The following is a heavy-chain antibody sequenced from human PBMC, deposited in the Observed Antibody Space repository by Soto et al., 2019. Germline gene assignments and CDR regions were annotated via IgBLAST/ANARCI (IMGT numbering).Heavy chain of an antibody. CDR2: ISDGGST. J-gene: IGHJ6*02. Sequence: PSETLSLTCNVSGGSIYTYYWNWIRQSPGKGLEWIGYISDGGSTNYNPSLKSRVTISVDTSKNQFSLKLSSVTAADTAVYYCARASTATPADLVDYYYGMDVWGQGTTVTVSS. V-gene: IGHV4-59*01. D-gene: IGHD2-2*01. CDR1: GGSIYTYY. CDR3: ARASTATPADLVDYYYGMDV.